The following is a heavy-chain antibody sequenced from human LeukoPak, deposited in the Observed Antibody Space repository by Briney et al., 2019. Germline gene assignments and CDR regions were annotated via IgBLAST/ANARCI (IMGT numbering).Heavy chain of an antibody. D-gene: IGHD1-26*01. V-gene: IGHV4-59*01. CDR3: ARVRELLPDY. Sequence: SETLSLTCTVSGGSISSYYWSWIRQPPGKGLEWIGYIYYSGSTNYNPSLKSRVTISVDTSKNQFSLRLSSVTAADTAVYYCARVRELLPDYWGQGTLVTVSS. J-gene: IGHJ4*02. CDR1: GGSISSYY. CDR2: IYYSGST.